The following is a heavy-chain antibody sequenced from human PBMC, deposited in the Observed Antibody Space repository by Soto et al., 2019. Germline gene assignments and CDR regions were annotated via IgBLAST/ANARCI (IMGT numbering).Heavy chain of an antibody. Sequence: QVQLQESGPGLVKPSQTLSLTCTVSGGSISSGGYYWSWIRQHPGKGLEWIGYIYYSGSTYYNTSLMSRFTISVYTSKNQFSLKLSSVTAADTAVYYCTRDLRENYYYYMDVWGKGTTVTVSS. J-gene: IGHJ6*03. CDR2: IYYSGST. V-gene: IGHV4-31*03. CDR1: GGSISSGGYY. CDR3: TRDLRENYYYYMDV.